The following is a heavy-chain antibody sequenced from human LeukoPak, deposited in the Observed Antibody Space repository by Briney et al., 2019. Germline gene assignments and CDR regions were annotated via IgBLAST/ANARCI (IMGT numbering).Heavy chain of an antibody. CDR2: ISGSGGST. Sequence: GGSLRLSCAASGFTLSSYDMSWVRQAPGKGVEWVSAISGSGGSTYYADSVKGRLTISRDNSKNPLYLQMSSLRAEDTAVYYCAKAKNRRWSQSCDYWGQGTLVTVSS. D-gene: IGHD2-15*01. CDR1: GFTLSSYD. V-gene: IGHV3-23*01. J-gene: IGHJ4*02. CDR3: AKAKNRRWSQSCDY.